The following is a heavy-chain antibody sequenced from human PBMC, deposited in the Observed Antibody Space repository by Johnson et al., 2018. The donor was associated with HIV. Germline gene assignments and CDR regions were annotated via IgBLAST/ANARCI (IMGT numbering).Heavy chain of an antibody. D-gene: IGHD3-9*01. J-gene: IGHJ3*02. V-gene: IGHV3-30*02. Sequence: QVQLVESGGGVVQPGGSLWPSCVASGFTFSRYGSHWVRQAPGKGLEWVAFIRYDGSNKYYADSVKGRFTISRDNSKNTLYLQMNSLRAEDTAVYYCARGYILTGYSGAFDMWGQGTMVTVSS. CDR2: IRYDGSNK. CDR1: GFTFSRYG. CDR3: ARGYILTGYSGAFDM.